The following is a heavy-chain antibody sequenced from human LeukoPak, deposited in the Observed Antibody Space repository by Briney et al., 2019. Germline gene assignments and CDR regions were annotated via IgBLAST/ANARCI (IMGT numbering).Heavy chain of an antibody. J-gene: IGHJ5*02. Sequence: GASVKISCKASGYTFTSYGISWVGQAPGQGVEGMGWISAYNGNTNYAQKLQGRATMTTDTSPSTAYMELRRLRSDDTAVYYCARDRNYYDSSGYRPLPPFDPWGQGTLVTVSS. V-gene: IGHV1-18*01. CDR1: GYTFTSYG. CDR2: ISAYNGNT. D-gene: IGHD3-22*01. CDR3: ARDRNYYDSSGYRPLPPFDP.